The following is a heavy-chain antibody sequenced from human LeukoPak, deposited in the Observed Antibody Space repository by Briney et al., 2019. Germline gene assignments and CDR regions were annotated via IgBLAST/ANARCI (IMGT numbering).Heavy chain of an antibody. D-gene: IGHD3-10*01. CDR3: ARDTTYYYGSGSDY. CDR2: ISSSSSYI. CDR1: GFTFSSYS. J-gene: IGHJ4*02. V-gene: IGHV3-21*01. Sequence: GGSLRLSCAASGFTFSSYSMNWVRQAPGKGLEWVSSISSSSSYIYYADPVKGRFTISRDNAKNSLYLQMNSLRAEDTAVYYCARDTTYYYGSGSDYWGQGTLVTVSS.